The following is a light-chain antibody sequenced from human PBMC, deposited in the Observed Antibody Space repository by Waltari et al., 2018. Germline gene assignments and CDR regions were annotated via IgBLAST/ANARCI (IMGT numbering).Light chain of an antibody. V-gene: IGLV1-44*01. Sequence: QSVLTQPPSASATPGQRVTIPCPGSSSNLGPNSVTWYQQPPGPAPTPLIYHNNQRPSGVPDRFSGSKSGTSASLAISGLQSEDEADYYCAAWDDSLDGPGFGGGTKLTVL. J-gene: IGLJ2*01. CDR2: HNN. CDR3: AAWDDSLDGPG. CDR1: SSNLGPNS.